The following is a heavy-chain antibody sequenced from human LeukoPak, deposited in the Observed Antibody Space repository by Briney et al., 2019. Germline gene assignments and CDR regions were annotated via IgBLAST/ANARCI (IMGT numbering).Heavy chain of an antibody. V-gene: IGHV1-18*01. J-gene: IGHJ4*02. CDR3: AGTLGYCGSSFCYLKY. D-gene: IGHD2-2*01. Sequence: GASVKVSCKTSGYTFPSYGLSWVRQAPGQGLEWMGWISASHGNTDYSHKLQGRVTMTIDSFTSTAYLELRSLRSDDTAVYYCAGTLGYCGSSFCYLKYWGQGTLVTVSS. CDR2: ISASHGNT. CDR1: GYTFPSYG.